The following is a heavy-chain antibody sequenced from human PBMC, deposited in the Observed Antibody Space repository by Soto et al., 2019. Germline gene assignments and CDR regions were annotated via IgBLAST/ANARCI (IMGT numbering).Heavy chain of an antibody. Sequence: SETLSLTCTVSGGSISSYYWSWIRQPPGKGLEWIGYIYYSGSTNYNPSLKSRVTISVDTSKNQLSLKLSSVTAADTAVYFWARHVVYGGNSVVNWFDPWGQGTLVTVS. V-gene: IGHV4-59*08. D-gene: IGHD2-21*02. CDR3: ARHVVYGGNSVVNWFDP. J-gene: IGHJ5*02. CDR2: IYYSGST. CDR1: GGSISSYY.